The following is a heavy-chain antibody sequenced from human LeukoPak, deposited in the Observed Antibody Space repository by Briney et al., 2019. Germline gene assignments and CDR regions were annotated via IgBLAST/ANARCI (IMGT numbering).Heavy chain of an antibody. V-gene: IGHV1-46*01. CDR1: GYTFTGYY. J-gene: IGHJ6*03. CDR3: ARDYIASSTSVWSYYYLDV. CDR2: INPSGGYT. Sequence: GASVKVSCKASGYTFTGYYMHWVRQAPGQGLEWMGMINPSGGYTNYAQKFQGRVSVTSDPSTTTVSMELSSLRSEDTAVYFCARDYIASSTSVWSYYYLDVWGEGTPVTVSS. D-gene: IGHD2-2*01.